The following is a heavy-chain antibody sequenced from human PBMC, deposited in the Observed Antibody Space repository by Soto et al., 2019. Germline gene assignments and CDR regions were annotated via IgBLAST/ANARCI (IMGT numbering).Heavy chain of an antibody. CDR3: AREATGYLYYFDS. V-gene: IGHV4-61*01. D-gene: IGHD3-9*01. CDR1: GGSVISGSFY. CDR2: IYYNGST. J-gene: IGHJ4*02. Sequence: PSETLSLTCTVSGGSVISGSFYWSWIRQPPGKGLEWIGNIYYNGSTNYNPSLKSRITISADGSKNQFSLKLSSVTAADTAVYYCAREATGYLYYFDSWGQGALVTVSS.